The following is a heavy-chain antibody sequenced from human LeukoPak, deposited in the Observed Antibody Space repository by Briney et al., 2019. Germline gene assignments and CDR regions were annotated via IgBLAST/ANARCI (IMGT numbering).Heavy chain of an antibody. CDR3: ARHVRQADYLWGSYRPLDY. D-gene: IGHD3-16*02. CDR2: IDYSGST. Sequence: SETLSLTCTVSGGSISSSSYYWGWIRQPPGKGLEWMGSIDYSGSTYYNPSLKSRVTISVDTSKNPSSLKLRSVTAAATAVYSSARHVRQADYLWGSYRPLDYWGQGTLVTVSS. V-gene: IGHV4-39*01. CDR1: GGSISSSSYY. J-gene: IGHJ4*02.